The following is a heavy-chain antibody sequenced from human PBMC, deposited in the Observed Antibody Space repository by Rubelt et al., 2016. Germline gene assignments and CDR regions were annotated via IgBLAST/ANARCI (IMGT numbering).Heavy chain of an antibody. CDR3: ARGGRYYGSGSYQRHNWFDP. V-gene: IGHV4-34*01. Sequence: QVQLQQWGAGLLKPSETLSLTCAVYGGSCSGYYWSWIRQPPGKGLEWIGEIKHSGSTNENPSLKSLVTISVDTSKIHFSLKLGSVTAADTAVYYCARGGRYYGSGSYQRHNWFDPWGQGTLVTVSS. CDR1: GGSCSGYY. J-gene: IGHJ5*02. D-gene: IGHD3-10*01. CDR2: IKHSGST.